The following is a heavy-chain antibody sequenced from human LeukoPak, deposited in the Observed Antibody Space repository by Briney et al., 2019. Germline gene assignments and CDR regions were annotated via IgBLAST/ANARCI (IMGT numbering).Heavy chain of an antibody. D-gene: IGHD5-24*01. V-gene: IGHV3-23*01. J-gene: IGHJ4*02. CDR2: ISGSGGST. Sequence: TGGSLRLSCAASGLTFSSYATSWVRQAPGKGLGWDSGISGSGGSTHYADSVEGRFTISRDNSRSTLYLQVNSLRADDTAVYYCARDRKWLQFRVFDYWGQGTLVTVSS. CDR3: ARDRKWLQFRVFDY. CDR1: GLTFSSYA.